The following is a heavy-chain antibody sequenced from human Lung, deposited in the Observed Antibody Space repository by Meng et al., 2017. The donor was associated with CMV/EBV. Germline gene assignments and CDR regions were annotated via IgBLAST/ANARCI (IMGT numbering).Heavy chain of an antibody. CDR1: GFTFSSYV. CDR3: AKDVADPTQPNYYYYGMDV. J-gene: IGHJ6*02. V-gene: IGHV3-33*06. CDR2: IWYDGSNK. D-gene: IGHD6-13*01. Sequence: GESXKISXAASGFTFSSYVMHLVRQAPGKGLEWVEVIWYDGSNKYYADSVKGRFTISRDNSKNTLYMQMNSQRAEDTAVYYCAKDVADPTQPNYYYYGMDVWGQGTTVTVSS.